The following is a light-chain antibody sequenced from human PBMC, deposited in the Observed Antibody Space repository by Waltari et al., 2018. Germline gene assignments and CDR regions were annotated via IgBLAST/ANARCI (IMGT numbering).Light chain of an antibody. CDR1: QSVSNY. CDR3: QQRYNWPSLT. V-gene: IGKV3-11*01. Sequence: IVLTQSPATLSLSPGERATLSCRASQSVSNYLAWYQQKPGQAPRLLIFDASNRATGVPPRFSGSGSGTDFTLTISSLEPEDFAVYYCQQRYNWPSLTFGGGTKVEI. CDR2: DAS. J-gene: IGKJ4*01.